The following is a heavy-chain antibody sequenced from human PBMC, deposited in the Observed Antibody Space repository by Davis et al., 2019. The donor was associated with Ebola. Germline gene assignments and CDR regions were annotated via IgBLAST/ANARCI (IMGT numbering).Heavy chain of an antibody. J-gene: IGHJ4*02. D-gene: IGHD5-24*01. V-gene: IGHV5-51*01. CDR2: IYPGDSDT. Sequence: GESLKISCKGSGYSFTSYWIAWVRQMPGKGLEWMGIIYPGDSDTRYSPSFRGQVTISADKSIKTAFLEWSSLKASDTAIYYCARGTDGYNPGGYFDSWGQGTLVTVSS. CDR3: ARGTDGYNPGGYFDS. CDR1: GYSFTSYW.